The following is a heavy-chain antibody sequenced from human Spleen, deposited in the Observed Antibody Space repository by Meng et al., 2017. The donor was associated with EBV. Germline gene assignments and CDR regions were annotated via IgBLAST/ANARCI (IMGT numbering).Heavy chain of an antibody. CDR2: IYHSGST. J-gene: IGHJ5*02. V-gene: IGHV4-30-2*01. Sequence: QVQLQESGSGLVKPSQTLSLPCAVSGDSISSGGSWRWIRQPPGKGLEWIGHIYHSGSTYHNPSLKSRVTMSVDRTKNQFSLRLISVTAADTAMYFCVRQRPGASVDYFDPWGQGILVTVSS. CDR3: VRQRPGASVDYFDP. CDR1: GDSISSGGS. D-gene: IGHD4-11*01.